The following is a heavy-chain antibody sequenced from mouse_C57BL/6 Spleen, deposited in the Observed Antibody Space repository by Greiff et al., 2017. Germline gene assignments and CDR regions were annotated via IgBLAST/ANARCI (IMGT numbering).Heavy chain of an antibody. CDR2: ISDGGSYT. V-gene: IGHV5-4*01. D-gene: IGHD2-4*01. CDR3: ARDRGDYERDYYFDY. Sequence: EVHLVESGGGLVKPGGSLKLSCAASGFTFSSYAMSWVRQTPEKRLEWVATISDGGSYTYYPDNVKGRFTISRDNAKNNLYLQMSHLKSEDTAMYYCARDRGDYERDYYFDYWGQGTTLTVSS. J-gene: IGHJ2*01. CDR1: GFTFSSYA.